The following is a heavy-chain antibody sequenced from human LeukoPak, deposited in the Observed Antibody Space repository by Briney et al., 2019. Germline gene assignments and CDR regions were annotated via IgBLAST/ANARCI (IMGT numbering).Heavy chain of an antibody. V-gene: IGHV3-21*01. J-gene: IGHJ4*02. CDR2: ISSSSYI. CDR1: GFTFSSYS. CDR3: ARDQGGAAAGTPL. Sequence: PGGSLRLSCAASGFTFSSYSMNWVRQVPGKGLEWVSSISSSSYIYYADSVKGRFTISRDNAKNSLYLQMNSLRAEDTAVYYCARDQGGAAAGTPLWGQGTLVTVSS. D-gene: IGHD6-13*01.